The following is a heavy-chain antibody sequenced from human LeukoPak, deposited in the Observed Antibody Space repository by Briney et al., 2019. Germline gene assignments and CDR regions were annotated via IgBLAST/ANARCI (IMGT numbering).Heavy chain of an antibody. D-gene: IGHD3-3*02. CDR2: IYSSGSV. CDR3: ARLARMYYFDY. J-gene: IGHJ4*02. Sequence: SETLSLTCSVSGASVRGSYWSWIRQPAGRGLEWIGRIYSSGSVNYNPSLKSRVTMSIDTSKNEFSLRMNSVTAADTAVYYCARLARMYYFDYWGQGTLVTVSS. V-gene: IGHV4-4*07. CDR1: GASVRGSY.